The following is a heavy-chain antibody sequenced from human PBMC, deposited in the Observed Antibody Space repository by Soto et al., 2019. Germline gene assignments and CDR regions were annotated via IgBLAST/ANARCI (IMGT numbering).Heavy chain of an antibody. D-gene: IGHD2-2*02. V-gene: IGHV4-39*07. CDR3: ARGYCSSTSCYIWDNWFDP. Sequence: SETLSLTCTVPGGSISSGGYYWGWIRQPPGKGLEWIGYIYYSGTTYYNPSLKSRVTMSVDTSKNQFSLKLTSVTAVDTAVYYCARGYCSSTSCYIWDNWFDPWGQGTLVTVSS. CDR2: IYYSGTT. J-gene: IGHJ5*02. CDR1: GGSISSGGYY.